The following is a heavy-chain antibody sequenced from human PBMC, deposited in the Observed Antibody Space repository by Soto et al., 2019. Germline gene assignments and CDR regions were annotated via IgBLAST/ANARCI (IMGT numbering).Heavy chain of an antibody. D-gene: IGHD6-13*01. CDR3: ARDSPAAGLDAFDI. Sequence: ASVKVSCKASGYTFTSYAMHWVRQAPGQRLEWMGWINAGSGNTKYSQKFQGRVTITRDTSASTAYMELSSLRSEDTAVYYCARDSPAAGLDAFDIWGQGTMVTVSS. V-gene: IGHV1-3*01. CDR2: INAGSGNT. CDR1: GYTFTSYA. J-gene: IGHJ3*02.